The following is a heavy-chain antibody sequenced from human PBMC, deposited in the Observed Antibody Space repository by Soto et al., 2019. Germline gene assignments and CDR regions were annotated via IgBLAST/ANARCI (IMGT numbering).Heavy chain of an antibody. CDR2: INPNSGGT. CDR1: GYTFTGYY. J-gene: IGHJ4*02. CDR3: ARYIAASGTYYFDY. V-gene: IGHV1-2*04. D-gene: IGHD6-13*01. Sequence: ASVKVSCKASGYTFTGYYMHWVRQAPGQGLEWMGWINPNSGGTNHAQKFQGWVTMTRDTSISTAYMELSRLRSDDTAVYYCARYIAASGTYYFDYWGQGTLVTVSS.